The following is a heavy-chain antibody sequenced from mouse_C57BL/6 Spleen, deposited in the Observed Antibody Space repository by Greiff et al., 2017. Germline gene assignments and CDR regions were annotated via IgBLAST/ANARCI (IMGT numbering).Heavy chain of an antibody. Sequence: VQLKESGPGLVKPSQSLSLTCSVTGYSITSGYYWNWIRQFPGNKLEWMGYISYDGSNNYNPSLKNRISITRDTSKNQFFLKLNSLTTEDTATYYCARAYDYDVGWFAYWGQGTLVTVSA. D-gene: IGHD2-4*01. J-gene: IGHJ3*01. CDR1: GYSITSGYY. V-gene: IGHV3-6*01. CDR2: ISYDGSN. CDR3: ARAYDYDVGWFAY.